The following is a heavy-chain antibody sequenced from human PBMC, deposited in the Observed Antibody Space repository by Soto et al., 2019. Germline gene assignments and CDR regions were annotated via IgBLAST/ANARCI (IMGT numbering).Heavy chain of an antibody. CDR1: GFPFDDYG. CDR3: ESTPGYYGDFIDY. CDR2: INRHGGST. D-gene: IGHD4-17*01. Sequence: EVQLVESGGGAVRPGGSLRLSCAASGFPFDDYGMSWVRQAPGKGLEWVSGINRHGGSTGYADSVKGRFTISIDNAKNSVHLHMNSLRAEDTAFYYCESTPGYYGDFIDYWGQGTLVTVSA. J-gene: IGHJ4*02. V-gene: IGHV3-20*04.